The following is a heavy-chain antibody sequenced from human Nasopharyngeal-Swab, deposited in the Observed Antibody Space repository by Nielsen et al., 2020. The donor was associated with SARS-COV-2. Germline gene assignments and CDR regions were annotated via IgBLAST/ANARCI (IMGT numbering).Heavy chain of an antibody. D-gene: IGHD1-26*01. J-gene: IGHJ3*02. V-gene: IGHV4-59*08. CDR3: ARLLSGTKPPHDAFDI. CDR2: IFYSGST. Sequence: SETLSLTCTVSGGSISSYYWSWIRQPPGKGLEWIGHIFYSGSTNYNPSLKSRVTISIDTSRNQFSLNMSSVTAADTAVYYCARLLSGTKPPHDAFDIWGQGTMVTVSS. CDR1: GGSISSYY.